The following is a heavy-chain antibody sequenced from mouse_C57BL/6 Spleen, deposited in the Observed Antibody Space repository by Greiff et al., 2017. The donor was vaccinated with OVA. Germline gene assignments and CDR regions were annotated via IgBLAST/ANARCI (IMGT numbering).Heavy chain of an antibody. CDR1: GYAFTNYL. CDR2: INPGSGGT. Sequence: QFQLQQSGAELVRPGTSVKVSCKASGYAFTNYLLEWVKQRPGQGLEWIGVINPGSGGTNYNEKFKGKATLTADKSSSTAYMQLSSLTSEDSAVYFCARSPYHYYAMDYWGQGTSVTVSS. V-gene: IGHV1-54*01. J-gene: IGHJ4*01. D-gene: IGHD2-10*01. CDR3: ARSPYHYYAMDY.